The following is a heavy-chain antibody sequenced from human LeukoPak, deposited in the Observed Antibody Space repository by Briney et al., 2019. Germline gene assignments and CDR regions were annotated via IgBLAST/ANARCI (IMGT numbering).Heavy chain of an antibody. CDR3: ARESRRGQYYYGPGSFTFDY. D-gene: IGHD3-10*01. J-gene: IGHJ4*02. CDR2: INPSVGST. V-gene: IGHV1-46*01. Sequence: GASVKVSCKAAGCTFTSYYMHWVRQAPGQGLEWMGIINPSVGSTSYAQKVQGRVTMTRGMSTSTVYTELSSLRSEDTAVYYCARESRRGQYYYGPGSFTFDYWGQGTLVTVSS. CDR1: GCTFTSYY.